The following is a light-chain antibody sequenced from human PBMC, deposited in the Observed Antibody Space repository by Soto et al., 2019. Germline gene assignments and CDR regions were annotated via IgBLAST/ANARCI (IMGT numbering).Light chain of an antibody. CDR2: KAS. CDR1: QTISSW. J-gene: IGKJ1*01. V-gene: IGKV1-5*03. Sequence: DSQRTQSTSTLSGSVGDRVTITCRASQTISSWLAWYQQKPGKAPKLLIYKASTLKSGVPSRFSGSGSGTEFTLTISSLQADDFANYYCQHYNSYSEAFGQGTKADIK. CDR3: QHYNSYSEA.